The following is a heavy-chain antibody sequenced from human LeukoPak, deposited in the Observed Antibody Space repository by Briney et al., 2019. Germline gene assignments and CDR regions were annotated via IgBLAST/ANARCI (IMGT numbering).Heavy chain of an antibody. CDR3: ARAPTAYCGGDCYNYYYGMDV. CDR2: IISILGIA. D-gene: IGHD2-21*02. V-gene: IGHV1-69*04. J-gene: IGHJ6*02. CDR1: GGTFSSYA. Sequence: ASVKVSCKASGGTFSSYAISWVRQAPGQGVEWMGRIISILGIANYAQKFQGRVTITADKSTSTAYMELSSLRSEDTAVYYCARAPTAYCGGDCYNYYYGMDVWGQGTTVTVSS.